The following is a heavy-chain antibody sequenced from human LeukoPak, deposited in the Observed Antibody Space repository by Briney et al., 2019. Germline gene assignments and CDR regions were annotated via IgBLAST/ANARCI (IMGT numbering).Heavy chain of an antibody. D-gene: IGHD3-16*02. J-gene: IGHJ4*02. Sequence: PGGSLRLSYAASGFTFSSYSMNWVRQAPGKGLEWVSYISSSGSTIYYADSVKGRFTISRDNAKNSLYLQMNSLRADDTAVYYCARGTPGSYLGYWGQGTLVTVSS. CDR2: ISSSGSTI. V-gene: IGHV3-48*04. CDR3: ARGTPGSYLGY. CDR1: GFTFSSYS.